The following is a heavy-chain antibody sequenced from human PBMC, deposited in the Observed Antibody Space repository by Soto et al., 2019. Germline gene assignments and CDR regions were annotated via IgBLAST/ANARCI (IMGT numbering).Heavy chain of an antibody. V-gene: IGHV4-59*01. Sequence: QVQLQESGPGLVKPSETLSLTCTVSGGSISSYCWSWIRQPPGKGLEWIGYIYHSGSTKYNPSLKSRVTISVDTSKNQFSLNLSSVTAADTAVYYCARAAGDYFDYWGQGTLVTVSS. J-gene: IGHJ4*02. D-gene: IGHD1-26*01. CDR2: IYHSGST. CDR3: ARAAGDYFDY. CDR1: GGSISSYC.